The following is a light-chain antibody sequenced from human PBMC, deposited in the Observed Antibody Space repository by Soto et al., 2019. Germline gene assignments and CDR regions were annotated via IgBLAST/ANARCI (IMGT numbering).Light chain of an antibody. Sequence: DIQMTQSPSSLSASVGDRVTITCRASQNIDTYLNWYLQKPGQAPKLLIYSAYSLQSGVSPRFSGDGSGTDFTLTISSLQPEAFATYYCQQSYNLPRTFGQGT. CDR3: QQSYNLPRT. V-gene: IGKV1-39*01. CDR1: QNIDTY. CDR2: SAY. J-gene: IGKJ1*01.